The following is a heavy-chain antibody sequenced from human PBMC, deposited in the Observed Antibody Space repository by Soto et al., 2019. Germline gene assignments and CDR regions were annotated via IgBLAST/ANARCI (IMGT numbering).Heavy chain of an antibody. J-gene: IGHJ6*02. CDR1: GFTFSSYS. CDR3: ARDPEVIVGAIYYYYGMDV. Sequence: GGSLRLSCAASGFTFSSYSMNWVRQAPGKGLEWVSSISSSSSYIYYADSVKGRFTISRENAKNSLYLQMNSLRAEDTAVYYCARDPEVIVGAIYYYYGMDVWGQGTTVTVSS. CDR2: ISSSSSYI. D-gene: IGHD1-26*01. V-gene: IGHV3-21*01.